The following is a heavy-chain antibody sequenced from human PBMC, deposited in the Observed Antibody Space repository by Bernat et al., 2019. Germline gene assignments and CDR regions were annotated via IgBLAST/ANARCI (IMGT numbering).Heavy chain of an antibody. CDR3: ARGGRGYYYYMDV. CDR2: IYYSGST. D-gene: IGHD3-16*01. V-gene: IGHV4-59*08. Sequence: QVQLQESGPGLVKPSETLSLTCTVSGGSISSYYWSWIRQPPGKGLEWIGYIYYSGSTNYNPSLKSRVTISVDTSKNQFSLKLSSVTAADTAVYYCARGGRGYYYYMDVWGKGTTVTVSS. J-gene: IGHJ6*03. CDR1: GGSISSYY.